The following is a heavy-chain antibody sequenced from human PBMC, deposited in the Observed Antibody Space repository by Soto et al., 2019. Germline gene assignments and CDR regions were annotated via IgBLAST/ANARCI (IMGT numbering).Heavy chain of an antibody. D-gene: IGHD6-13*01. CDR2: IYYSGST. CDR3: ARSRYSSRWNDY. Sequence: PSETLSLTCTVSGGSISSGGYYWSWIRQHPGKGLEWIGYIYYSGSTYYNPSLKSRVTISVDTSKNQFSLKLSSVTAADTAVYYCARSRYSSRWNDYWGQGTLVTVSS. V-gene: IGHV4-31*03. J-gene: IGHJ4*02. CDR1: GGSISSGGYY.